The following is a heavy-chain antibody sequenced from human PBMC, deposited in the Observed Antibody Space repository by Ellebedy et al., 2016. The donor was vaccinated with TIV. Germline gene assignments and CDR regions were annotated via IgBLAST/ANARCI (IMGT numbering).Heavy chain of an antibody. CDR1: GVSISDYY. CDR2: VYHTGST. V-gene: IGHV4-59*01. J-gene: IGHJ4*02. Sequence: MPSETLSLTFYAPGVSISDYYWSWIRQPPGQGLEWIGYVYHTGSTNYNPSLSSRVTLAVDTPKNEFSLKLSSVTTADTAIYCCARDGVEDYFDYWGQGLLVTVSS. CDR3: ARDGVEDYFDY. D-gene: IGHD3-10*01.